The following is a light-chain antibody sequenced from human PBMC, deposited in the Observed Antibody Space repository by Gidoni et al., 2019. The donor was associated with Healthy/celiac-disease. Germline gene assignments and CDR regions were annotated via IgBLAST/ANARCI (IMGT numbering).Light chain of an antibody. CDR1: HSISTY. CDR3: QQSYNTPRT. CDR2: AAS. Sequence: EIQLTQSPSPLSASVGDRVTITCRASHSISTYLNWYQQKPGKAPKVLTYAASSLQSGVPSRFSGSGSGTDFTLTISSLQPEDFTTYYCQQSYNTPRTFGQXTRLEIK. V-gene: IGKV1-39*01. J-gene: IGKJ2*01.